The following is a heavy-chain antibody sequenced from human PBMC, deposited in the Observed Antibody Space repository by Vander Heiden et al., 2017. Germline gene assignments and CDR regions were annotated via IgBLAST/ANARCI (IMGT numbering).Heavy chain of an antibody. CDR2: INSDGSST. CDR3: SGAGDYLGGYYYYYGMDV. V-gene: IGHV3-74*01. Sequence: EVQLVESGGGLVQPGGSLRLSCAASGFTFSSYWMHWVRQAPGKGLVWVSRINSDGSSTSYADSVKGRVTISRDNAKNTLYLQMNSLRAEDTAVYYCSGAGDYLGGYYYYYGMDVWGQGTTVTVSS. D-gene: IGHD4-17*01. CDR1: GFTFSSYW. J-gene: IGHJ6*02.